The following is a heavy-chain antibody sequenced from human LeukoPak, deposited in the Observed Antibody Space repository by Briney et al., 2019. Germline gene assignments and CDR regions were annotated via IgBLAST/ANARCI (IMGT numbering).Heavy chain of an antibody. CDR1: GGSFSGYY. Sequence: PSETLSLTCAVYGGSFSGYYWSWIRQPPGKGLEWIGEINHSVSTNYNPSLKSRVTISVDTSKNQFSLKLSSVTAADTAVYYCARGKRVLRYFDWLSAFDYWGQGTLVTVSS. J-gene: IGHJ4*02. D-gene: IGHD3-9*01. V-gene: IGHV4-34*01. CDR2: INHSVST. CDR3: ARGKRVLRYFDWLSAFDY.